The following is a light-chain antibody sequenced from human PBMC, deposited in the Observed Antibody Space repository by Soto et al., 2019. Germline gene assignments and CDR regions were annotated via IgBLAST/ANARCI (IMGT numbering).Light chain of an antibody. V-gene: IGLV2-18*02. Sequence: QSALTQPPSVSGSPGQSVTISCTGTSSDVGYSDRVSWYQQSPRTAPKLVIYEVSNRPSGVPDRFSGSKSGITASLTISGLQAEDEADYYCSSYTNIALDVVFGGGTKLTVL. CDR3: SSYTNIALDVV. J-gene: IGLJ2*01. CDR1: SSDVGYSDR. CDR2: EVS.